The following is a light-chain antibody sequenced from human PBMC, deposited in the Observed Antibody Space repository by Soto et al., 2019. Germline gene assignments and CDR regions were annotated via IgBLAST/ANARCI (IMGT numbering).Light chain of an antibody. J-gene: IGKJ4*01. CDR2: FGS. CDR1: QDIGNL. V-gene: IGKV1-12*01. CDR3: QQADSFPLT. Sequence: DIQMTQSPSSVSASVGDRFTLTCRGIQDIGNLLAWYQQKPGKAPKLLIYFGSNLQTGVPSRFSGSGSGTDFTLTISSLQPEDLATYYCQQADSFPLTFGRGTRVEIK.